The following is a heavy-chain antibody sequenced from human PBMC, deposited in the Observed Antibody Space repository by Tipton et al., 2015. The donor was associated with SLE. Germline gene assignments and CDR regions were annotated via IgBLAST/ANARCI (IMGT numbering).Heavy chain of an antibody. CDR1: GGSINNYY. J-gene: IGHJ4*02. CDR3: ARDMGGPFDH. D-gene: IGHD3-16*01. CDR2: MYFSGST. V-gene: IGHV4-59*12. Sequence: TLSLTCTVSGGSINNYYWSWIRQPPGKGLEWIGNMYFSGSTYYSPSLKSRVTISVDTSRNQFSLQVSSVTAADTAVYYCARDMGGPFDHWGQGTLVTVSS.